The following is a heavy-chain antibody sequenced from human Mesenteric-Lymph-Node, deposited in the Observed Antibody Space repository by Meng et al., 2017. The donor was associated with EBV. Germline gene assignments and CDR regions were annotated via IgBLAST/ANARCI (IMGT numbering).Heavy chain of an antibody. CDR3: ARPMLVGVYYFDH. V-gene: IGHV4-4*02. CDR1: GASFSSNYW. Sequence: QVQLQESGPGLVKPSGXLSLTCAVSGASFSSNYWWSWVRQTPGRGLEWIGEIDYRGTTNYNPSLKSRVTISMDKSKNQFSLKLTSVTAADTAVYFCARPMLVGVYYFDHGGHGTLVTVSS. CDR2: IDYRGTT. J-gene: IGHJ4*01. D-gene: IGHD3-10*02.